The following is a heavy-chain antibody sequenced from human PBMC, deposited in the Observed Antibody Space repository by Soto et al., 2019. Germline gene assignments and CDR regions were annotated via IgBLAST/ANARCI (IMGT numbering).Heavy chain of an antibody. CDR3: ARESEDLTSNFNY. CDR2: ISSTTNYI. CDR1: GFTFTRDS. Sequence: GGSLRLSCAASGFTFTRDSMNWVRQAPGKGLGWVSSISSTTNYIYYADSMKGRFTVSRDNAKNSVYLEMNSLSAEDTAVYYCARESEDLTSNFNYWGQGTLVTVSS. V-gene: IGHV3-21*01. J-gene: IGHJ4*02.